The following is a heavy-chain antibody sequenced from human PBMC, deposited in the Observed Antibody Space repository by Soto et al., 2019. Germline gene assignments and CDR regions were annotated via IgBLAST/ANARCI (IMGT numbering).Heavy chain of an antibody. CDR1: GFTFSSYE. V-gene: IGHV3-48*03. J-gene: IGHJ3*02. CDR3: TKEKSVMYSGYDAFDI. D-gene: IGHD5-12*01. CDR2: ISSSGTI. Sequence: PGGSLRLSCAASGFTFSSYEMDWVRQAPGRGLEWVAYISSSGTILYGDSVKGRFTISRDNADNSLYLQLNSLTAEDTAVYYCTKEKSVMYSGYDAFDIWGRGTMVTV.